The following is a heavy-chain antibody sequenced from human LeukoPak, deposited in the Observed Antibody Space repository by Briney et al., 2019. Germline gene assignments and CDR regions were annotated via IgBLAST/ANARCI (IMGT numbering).Heavy chain of an antibody. D-gene: IGHD4/OR15-4a*01. Sequence: SETLSLTCTVSGGSISSGGYYWSWIRQHPGKGLEWIGYIYYSGSTYYNPSLKSRVTISVDTSKNQFSLKLSSVTAADTAVYYCARDPVNYMVETPEFDYWGQGTLVTVSS. CDR1: GGSISSGGYY. CDR2: IYYSGST. J-gene: IGHJ4*02. V-gene: IGHV4-31*03. CDR3: ARDPVNYMVETPEFDY.